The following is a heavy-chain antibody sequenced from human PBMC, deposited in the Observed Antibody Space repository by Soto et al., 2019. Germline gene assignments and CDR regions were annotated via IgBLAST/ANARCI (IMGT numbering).Heavy chain of an antibody. CDR1: GGTFSPYT. Sequence: QVQLVQSGAEVKKPGSSVKVSCKASGGTFSPYTINWVRQAPGQGLEWMGRIIPFHGVTNYAQKFQARVTITAYKSTSTAYMELSGLRFEDTAMYYCTRDWEITASTWSFGGFWGRGTLVTVSS. J-gene: IGHJ4*02. D-gene: IGHD3-10*01. CDR3: TRDWEITASTWSFGGF. V-gene: IGHV1-69*08. CDR2: IIPFHGVT.